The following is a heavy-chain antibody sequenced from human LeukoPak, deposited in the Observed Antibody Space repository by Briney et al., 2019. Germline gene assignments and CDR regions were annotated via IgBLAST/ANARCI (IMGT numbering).Heavy chain of an antibody. Sequence: SETLSLTCTVSGGSISSGDYYWSWIRQPPGKGLEWIGYIYYSGSTYYNPSLKSRVTISVDTSKNQFSLKLSSVTAADTAVYYCARGARITMIVVVPNWFGPWGQGTLVTVSS. D-gene: IGHD3-22*01. CDR2: IYYSGST. CDR3: ARGARITMIVVVPNWFGP. CDR1: GGSISSGDYY. V-gene: IGHV4-30-4*08. J-gene: IGHJ5*02.